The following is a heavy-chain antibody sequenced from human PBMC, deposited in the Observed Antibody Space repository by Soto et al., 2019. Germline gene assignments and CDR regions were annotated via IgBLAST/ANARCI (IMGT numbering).Heavy chain of an antibody. CDR3: ERGLASNQLAGHWLDP. CDR2: IDTSGNT. Sequence: SETLALTCTVSVDSITTYYWSWIRQPAGKGLEWIGRIDTSGNTNYNPSLKSRVTLSVDTSKNHLSLKLISVTTADTAVYYCERGLASNQLAGHWLDPGGHGTLVT. J-gene: IGHJ5*02. CDR1: VDSITTYY. V-gene: IGHV4-4*07. D-gene: IGHD1-1*01.